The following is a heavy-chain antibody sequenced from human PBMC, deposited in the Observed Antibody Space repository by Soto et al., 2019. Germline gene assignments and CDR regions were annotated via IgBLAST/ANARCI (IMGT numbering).Heavy chain of an antibody. J-gene: IGHJ2*01. CDR2: FNPSGNST. D-gene: IGHD4-17*01. Sequence: QVHLVQSGAEVKKPGASVKVSCKTSGYTFTTYYMHWVRQAPGQGLEWMGIFNPSGNSTSYAQKFQGRVAMTGDKTTNIVYMELSSLRSDDTAVYYCAIMTRDWYFDLWGRGTLVTVSS. CDR3: AIMTRDWYFDL. V-gene: IGHV1-46*01. CDR1: GYTFTTYY.